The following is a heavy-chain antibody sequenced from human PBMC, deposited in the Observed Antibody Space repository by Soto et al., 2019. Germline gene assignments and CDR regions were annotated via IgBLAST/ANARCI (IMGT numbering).Heavy chain of an antibody. CDR1: GGSFSGYY. J-gene: IGHJ4*02. Sequence: QVQLQQWGAGLLKPSETLSLTCAVYGGSFSGYYWSWIRQPPGKGLEWIGEINHSGSTNYNPSLTSRVTISVDTSKNQFSLKLSSVTAADTAVYYCARGISMMVVVQRVAPDKYYFDSWGQETLVTVSS. CDR3: ARGISMMVVVQRVAPDKYYFDS. V-gene: IGHV4-34*01. D-gene: IGHD3-22*01. CDR2: INHSGST.